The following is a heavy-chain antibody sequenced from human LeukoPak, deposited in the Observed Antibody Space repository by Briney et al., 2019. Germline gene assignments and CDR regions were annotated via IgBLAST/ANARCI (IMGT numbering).Heavy chain of an antibody. CDR1: GGSFSGYY. Sequence: SETLSLTCAVYGGSFSGYYWSWIRQPPGKGLEWIGEINHSGSTNYNPSLKSRATIPVDTSKNQFSLSLSSVAAAATAIYYCARHATVGKAITLVRGVKRGWFDPWGQGTLVTVSS. J-gene: IGHJ5*02. D-gene: IGHD3-10*01. CDR2: INHSGST. CDR3: ARHATVGKAITLVRGVKRGWFDP. V-gene: IGHV4-34*01.